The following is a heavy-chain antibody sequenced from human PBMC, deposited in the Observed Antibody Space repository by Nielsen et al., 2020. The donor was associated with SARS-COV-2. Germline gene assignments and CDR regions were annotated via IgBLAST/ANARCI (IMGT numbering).Heavy chain of an antibody. CDR1: GFTFSSYG. J-gene: IGHJ4*02. D-gene: IGHD5-18*01. Sequence: GESLKISCAASGFTFSSYGMNWVRHAPGKGLEWVSAISGRGGNTFYADSVKGRFTISRDNSKSTLYLQMNSLSAEDTAIYYCAKSDGGYSYGYPDYWGQGTLVTVSS. CDR2: ISGRGGNT. V-gene: IGHV3-23*01. CDR3: AKSDGGYSYGYPDY.